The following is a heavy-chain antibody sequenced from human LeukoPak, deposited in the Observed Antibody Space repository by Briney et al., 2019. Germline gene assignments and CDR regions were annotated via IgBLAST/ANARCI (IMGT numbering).Heavy chain of an antibody. CDR3: TRDQTPYY. J-gene: IGHJ4*02. V-gene: IGHV3-49*04. CDR2: IRSKIYGGTP. Sequence: GGSLRLSCTASGFTFGDYATTWVRQAPGKGLEWVGFIRSKIYGGTPEYAASVKGRFTISRDDSKGVAYLQMNSLKTEDTAVYYCTRDQTPYYWGQGTLVTVSS. CDR1: GFTFGDYA.